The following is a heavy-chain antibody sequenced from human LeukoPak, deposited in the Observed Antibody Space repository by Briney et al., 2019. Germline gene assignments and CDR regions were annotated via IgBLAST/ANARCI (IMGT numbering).Heavy chain of an antibody. CDR2: IYYSGST. D-gene: IGHD5-18*01. V-gene: IGHV4-39*07. J-gene: IGHJ4*02. Sequence: GSLRLSCAASGFTFSSYWMSWVRQAPGKGLEWIGSIYYSGSTYYNPSLKSRVTISVDTSKNQFSLKLSSVTAADTAVYYCARDGYSYGRGGDYWGQGTLVTVSS. CDR1: GFTFSSYW. CDR3: ARDGYSYGRGGDY.